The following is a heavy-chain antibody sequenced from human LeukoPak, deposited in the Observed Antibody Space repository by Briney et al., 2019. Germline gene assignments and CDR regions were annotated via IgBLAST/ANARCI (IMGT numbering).Heavy chain of an antibody. J-gene: IGHJ4*02. V-gene: IGHV4-39*01. CDR2: FYCSGST. D-gene: IGHD4-17*01. Sequence: PSETLSLTCTVSGGSINSSSYCWGWIRQPPGKGLEWIGSFYCSGSTYYNPSLKSRVTISVDTSKNQFSLKLSSVTAADTAVYYCARLRSPVTILYYFDSWGQGTLVTVSS. CDR1: GGSINSSSYC. CDR3: ARLRSPVTILYYFDS.